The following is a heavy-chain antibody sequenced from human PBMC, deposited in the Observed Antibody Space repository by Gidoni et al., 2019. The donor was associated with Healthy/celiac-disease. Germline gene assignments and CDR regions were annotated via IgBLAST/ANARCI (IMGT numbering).Heavy chain of an antibody. D-gene: IGHD3-22*01. Sequence: QLQLQESGPGLVKPSETLSLTCTVSGGSISSGSYYWGWFRQPPGKGLEWIGSIYYSGSTYYNPSLKSRVTISVDTSKNQFSLKLSSVTAADTAVYYCAFDQEGSGYGYWGQGTLVTVSS. V-gene: IGHV4-39*01. CDR2: IYYSGST. CDR3: AFDQEGSGYGY. CDR1: GGSISSGSYY. J-gene: IGHJ4*02.